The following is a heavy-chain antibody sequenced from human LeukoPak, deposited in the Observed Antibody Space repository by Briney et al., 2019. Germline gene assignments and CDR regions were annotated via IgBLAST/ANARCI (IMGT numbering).Heavy chain of an antibody. Sequence: GGSLRLSCATSGVTFSDHYMDWVRQAPGKGLEWVARTRTKAKDYTTEYAASVKGRFTVSRDESMHTLYLQMNSLKTEDTAVYYCARGPTVTFNYHYGMDVWGQGTTVIVSS. CDR1: GVTFSDHY. V-gene: IGHV3-72*01. J-gene: IGHJ6*02. CDR3: ARGPTVTFNYHYGMDV. D-gene: IGHD4-17*01. CDR2: TRTKAKDYTT.